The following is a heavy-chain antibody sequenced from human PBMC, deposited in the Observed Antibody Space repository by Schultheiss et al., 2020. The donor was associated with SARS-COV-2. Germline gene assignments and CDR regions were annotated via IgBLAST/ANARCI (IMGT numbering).Heavy chain of an antibody. V-gene: IGHV3-23*01. J-gene: IGHJ4*02. CDR3: AKDYAAAAHFDY. Sequence: GGSLRLSCAASGFAFSSYAMNWVRQAPGKGLEWISGISNIGGTTYYADSVKGRFTISRDNSKNTLYLQMNSLSAEDTAIYFCAKDYAAAAHFDYWGQGTLVTVA. CDR1: GFAFSSYA. D-gene: IGHD6-13*01. CDR2: ISNIGGTT.